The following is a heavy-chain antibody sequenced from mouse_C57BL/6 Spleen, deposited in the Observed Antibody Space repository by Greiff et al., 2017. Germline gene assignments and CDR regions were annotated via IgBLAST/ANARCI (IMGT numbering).Heavy chain of an antibody. Sequence: EVQLQQSGPELVKPGASVKISCKASGYTFTDYYMNWVKQSHGKSLEWIGDINPNNGGTSYNQKFKGKATLTVDKSSSTAYMELRSLTSEDSAVYYCARRTTVWAMDYWGQGTSVTVSS. CDR2: INPNNGGT. CDR3: ARRTTVWAMDY. D-gene: IGHD1-1*01. CDR1: GYTFTDYY. J-gene: IGHJ4*01. V-gene: IGHV1-26*01.